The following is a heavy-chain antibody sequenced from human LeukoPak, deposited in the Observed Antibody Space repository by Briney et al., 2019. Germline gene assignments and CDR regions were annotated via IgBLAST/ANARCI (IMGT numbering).Heavy chain of an antibody. Sequence: SETLSLTCTVTGGSISSYYWSWIRQPPGKGLEWIGYIYYSGSTNYNPSLKSRVTISVDTSKNQFSLKLSSVTAADTAVYYCAGGDPNWFDPWGQGTLVTVSS. CDR2: IYYSGST. V-gene: IGHV4-59*01. J-gene: IGHJ5*02. CDR3: AGGDPNWFDP. D-gene: IGHD2-21*02. CDR1: GGSISSYY.